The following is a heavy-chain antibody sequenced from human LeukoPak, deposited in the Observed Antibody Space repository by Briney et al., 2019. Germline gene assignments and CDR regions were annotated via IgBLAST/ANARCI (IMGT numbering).Heavy chain of an antibody. J-gene: IGHJ6*02. CDR1: GGSFSGYY. Sequence: SETLSLTCAVYGGSFSGYYWSWIRQPPGKGLEWIGEINHSGSTNYNPSLKSRVTISVDTSKNQFSLKLSSVTAADTAVYYCARDYAYYYDSSGYYYVRGYYYYGMDVWGQRTTVTVSS. CDR3: ARDYAYYYDSSGYYYVRGYYYYGMDV. D-gene: IGHD3-22*01. V-gene: IGHV4-34*01. CDR2: INHSGST.